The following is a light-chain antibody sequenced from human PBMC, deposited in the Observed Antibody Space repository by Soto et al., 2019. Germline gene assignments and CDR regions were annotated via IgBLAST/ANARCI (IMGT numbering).Light chain of an antibody. V-gene: IGKV3D-20*02. Sequence: IVLTQSPGTLSLSPGARATLSCMAGQSVSSNYLAWYQQKPGQAPRLLIYGASSRATGIPDKFSGSGSGTDFTLIISSLEPEDFAFYFCQQRSHWPTFGQGTKV. CDR2: GAS. CDR1: QSVSSNY. CDR3: QQRSHWPT. J-gene: IGKJ1*01.